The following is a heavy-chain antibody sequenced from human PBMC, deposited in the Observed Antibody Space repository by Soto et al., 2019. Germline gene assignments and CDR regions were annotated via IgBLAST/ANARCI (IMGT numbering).Heavy chain of an antibody. J-gene: IGHJ2*01. V-gene: IGHV3-23*01. CDR2: IGTTGGDT. Sequence: EVQLLESGGSLVLPGGSLRLSCAASGFSFSPYALSWVRQAPVKGLEWVSTIGTTGGDTYYPDFVKGRFTISRDDSKNTLYLQMNSLRAEDSAIYYCAKSRVDSGRGYFELWGRGTLVTVSS. D-gene: IGHD6-25*01. CDR1: GFSFSPYA. CDR3: AKSRVDSGRGYFEL.